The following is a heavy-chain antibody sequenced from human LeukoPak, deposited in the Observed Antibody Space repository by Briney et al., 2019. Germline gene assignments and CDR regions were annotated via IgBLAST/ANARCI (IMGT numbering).Heavy chain of an antibody. J-gene: IGHJ4*02. Sequence: PSETLSLTCSVSVGPISSSSYYRGPIRQPPGKGLEWIGSIYYSGSTYYNPSLKSRVTISGDPCKNQCSLWVSCVTAADTAVYYCAIRPVTTFLWDYWGQGTLVTVSS. D-gene: IGHD4-17*01. CDR1: VGPISSSSYY. V-gene: IGHV4-39*01. CDR3: AIRPVTTFLWDY. CDR2: IYYSGST.